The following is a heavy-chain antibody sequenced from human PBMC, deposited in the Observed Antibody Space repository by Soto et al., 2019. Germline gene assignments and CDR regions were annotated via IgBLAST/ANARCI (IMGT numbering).Heavy chain of an antibody. D-gene: IGHD3-16*01. CDR2: IFSSGTT. Sequence: SETLSLTCTVSGDSIGRGNKYWSWIRHAPGKGLEWIGYIFSSGTTYYNPSLKSRLTMSLDTSQNQFSPKLNSVTAADTAVYFCARVPSPFDFYYAMDVWGQGTTVTVSS. CDR3: ARVPSPFDFYYAMDV. J-gene: IGHJ6*02. V-gene: IGHV4-30-4*02. CDR1: GDSIGRGNKY.